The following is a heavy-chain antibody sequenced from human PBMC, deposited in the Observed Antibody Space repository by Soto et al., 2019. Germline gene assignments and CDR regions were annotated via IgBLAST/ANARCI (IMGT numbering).Heavy chain of an antibody. V-gene: IGHV4-61*08. Sequence: PSETLSLTCTVSGDSISSGGYYWSWIRQPPGKGLEWIGYIYYSGSTNYNPSLKSRVTISVDTSKNQFSLHLNSVTPEDTAVYYCAGTTSLQWYYMDVWDKGTTVTVSS. J-gene: IGHJ6*03. CDR3: AGTTSLQWYYMDV. CDR1: GDSISSGGYY. CDR2: IYYSGST. D-gene: IGHD1-7*01.